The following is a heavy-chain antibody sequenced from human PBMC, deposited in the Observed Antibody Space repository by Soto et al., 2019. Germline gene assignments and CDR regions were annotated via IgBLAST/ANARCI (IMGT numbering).Heavy chain of an antibody. V-gene: IGHV4-39*01. CDR2: IYYSGST. J-gene: IGHJ3*02. CDR1: GGSISSSSYY. Sequence: SSETLSLTCTVSGGSISSSSYYWGWIRQPPGKGLEWIGSIYYSGSTYYNPSLKSRVTISVDTSKNQFSLKLSSVTAADTAVYYCARPNYGDYEDAFDIWGQGTMVTVSS. CDR3: ARPNYGDYEDAFDI. D-gene: IGHD4-17*01.